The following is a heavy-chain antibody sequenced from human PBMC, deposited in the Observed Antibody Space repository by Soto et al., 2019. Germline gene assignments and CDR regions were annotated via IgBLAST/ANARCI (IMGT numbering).Heavy chain of an antibody. CDR1: GGTFSSYA. CDR3: ARHGDYFNWFDP. D-gene: IGHD4-17*01. Sequence: GASVKVSCKASGGTFSSYAISWVRQAPGQGLEWMGGIIPIFGTANYAQKFQGRVTITADKSTSTAYMELSSLRSEDTAVYYCARHGDYFNWFDPWGQGTLVTVSS. CDR2: IIPIFGTA. V-gene: IGHV1-69*06. J-gene: IGHJ5*02.